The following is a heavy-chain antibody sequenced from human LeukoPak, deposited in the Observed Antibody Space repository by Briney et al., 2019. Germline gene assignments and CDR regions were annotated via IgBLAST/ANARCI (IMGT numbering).Heavy chain of an antibody. CDR2: IYYSGST. V-gene: IGHV4-39*01. J-gene: IGHJ3*02. Sequence: SETLSLTCTVSGGSISSNAYYWAWIRQPPGKGLEWIGSIYYSGSTYYNPSLKSRVTISVDTSKNQFSLKLSSVTAADTAVYYCASTYDSSGYYGGAHAFDIWGQGTMVTVSS. D-gene: IGHD3-22*01. CDR1: GGSISSNAYY. CDR3: ASTYDSSGYYGGAHAFDI.